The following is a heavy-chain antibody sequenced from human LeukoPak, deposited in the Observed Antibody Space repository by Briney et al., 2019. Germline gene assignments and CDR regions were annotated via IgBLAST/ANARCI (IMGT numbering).Heavy chain of an antibody. V-gene: IGHV3-23*01. J-gene: IGHJ4*02. CDR1: GFTFSSYA. CDR3: AKENYGDFGPYYFDY. D-gene: IGHD4-17*01. Sequence: GGSLRLSCAASGFTFSSYAMSWVRQAPWKGLEWVSAISGSGGSTYYADSVKGRFTISRDNSKNTLYLQMNSLRAEDTAVYYCAKENYGDFGPYYFDYWGQGTLVTVSS. CDR2: ISGSGGST.